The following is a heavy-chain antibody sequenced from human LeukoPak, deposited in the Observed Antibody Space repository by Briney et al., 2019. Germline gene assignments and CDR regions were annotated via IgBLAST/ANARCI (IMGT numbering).Heavy chain of an antibody. D-gene: IGHD6-19*01. Sequence: GGSLRLSCAASGFTFSSYGMHWVRQAPGKGLEWVAVISYDGSNKYYADSVKGRFTISRDNSKNTLYLQMNSLRAEDTAVDYCAKGSVQWLRGRGGNYFDYWGQGTLVTVSS. CDR1: GFTFSSYG. J-gene: IGHJ4*02. V-gene: IGHV3-30*18. CDR2: ISYDGSNK. CDR3: AKGSVQWLRGRGGNYFDY.